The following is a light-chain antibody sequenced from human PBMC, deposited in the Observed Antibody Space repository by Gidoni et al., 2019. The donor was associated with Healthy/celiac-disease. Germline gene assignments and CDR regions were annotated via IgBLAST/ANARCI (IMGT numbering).Light chain of an antibody. V-gene: IGKV3-11*01. CDR3: QQRSNWPSWT. J-gene: IGKJ1*01. CDR1: QSVSSS. CDR2: DAS. Sequence: SLSPGERATLSCRASQSVSSSLACYQQKPGQAPSLLIYDASNRATGIPARFSGSGSGTDFTLTISSLEPEDFAVDYCQQRSNWPSWTFGQGTKVEIK.